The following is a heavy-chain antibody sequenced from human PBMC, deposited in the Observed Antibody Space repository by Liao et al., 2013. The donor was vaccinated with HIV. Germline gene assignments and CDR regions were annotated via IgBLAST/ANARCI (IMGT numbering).Heavy chain of an antibody. Sequence: QLQLQESGPGVVKPSETLSLSCSVSGDSMGEKSNYWGWIRQSPGTGLEWIGSIYYGGRSFYNPSLKSRVAITIDTSKNHFSLRLTSVTAADTAIYYCARSPDGYCNAIRCYTGPDVFDVWGPRGHWSPSLQ. CDR1: GDSMGEKSNY. CDR3: ARSPDGYCNAIRCYTGPDVFDV. D-gene: IGHD2-2*02. V-gene: IGHV4-39*07. CDR2: IYYGGRS. J-gene: IGHJ3*01.